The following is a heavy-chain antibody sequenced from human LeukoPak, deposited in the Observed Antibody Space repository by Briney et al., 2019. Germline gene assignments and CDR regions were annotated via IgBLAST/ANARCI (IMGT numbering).Heavy chain of an antibody. D-gene: IGHD3-10*01. V-gene: IGHV3-53*01. CDR3: ARDITMVRGVISL. J-gene: IGHJ4*02. CDR2: IYSGGST. CDR1: GFTVSSNY. Sequence: GGSLRLSCAASGFTVSSNYMSWVRQAPGKGLEWVLVIYSGGSTYYADSVKGRFTISRDNSKNTLYLQMNSLRAEDTAVYYCARDITMVRGVISLWGQGTLVTVSS.